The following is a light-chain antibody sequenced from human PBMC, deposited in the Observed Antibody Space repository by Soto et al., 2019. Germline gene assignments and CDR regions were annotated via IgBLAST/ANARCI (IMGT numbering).Light chain of an antibody. V-gene: IGKV1-5*01. Sequence: DIQLTQSPSTLSASVEDRATITCRASQSISSWLAWYQQKLGKAPKLLINDASTLETGVPSRFSGSGSGTEFTLTISSLQPDDSATYFCQQYNSYSWTFGQGTKVDIK. CDR2: DAS. J-gene: IGKJ1*01. CDR1: QSISSW. CDR3: QQYNSYSWT.